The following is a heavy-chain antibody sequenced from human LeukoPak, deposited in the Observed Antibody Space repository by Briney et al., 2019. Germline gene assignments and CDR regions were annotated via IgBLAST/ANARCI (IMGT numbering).Heavy chain of an antibody. Sequence: SETLSLTCTVSGGSISSYYWSWLRQPPGKGLEGIGYISYSGSTNYNPSLKSRVTISVDTSKNQFSLELSSVTAADTAVYYCARYVWGSYPTFEDYWGQGTLVTVSS. V-gene: IGHV4-59*01. CDR1: GGSISSYY. CDR3: ARYVWGSYPTFEDY. CDR2: ISYSGST. D-gene: IGHD3-16*02. J-gene: IGHJ4*02.